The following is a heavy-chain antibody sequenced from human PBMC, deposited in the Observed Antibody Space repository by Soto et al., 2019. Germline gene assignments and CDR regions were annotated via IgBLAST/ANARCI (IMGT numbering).Heavy chain of an antibody. CDR1: GYSFTRYG. J-gene: IGHJ6*02. Sequence: QVQLVQSRAEVKNPGASVKVSCKASGYSFTRYGIAWARQAPGQGLEWMGWINTYNGNTNYDQNLQGRVTLTAETSTSTANMELTSLRPNDTAIYYCAMVDVYVTPSPQDVWGQGTTVIVSS. V-gene: IGHV1-18*01. CDR2: INTYNGNT. CDR3: AMVDVYVTPSPQDV. D-gene: IGHD3-16*01.